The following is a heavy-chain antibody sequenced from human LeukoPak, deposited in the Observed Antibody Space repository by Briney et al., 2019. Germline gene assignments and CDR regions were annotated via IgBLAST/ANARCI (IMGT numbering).Heavy chain of an antibody. CDR2: IGSDGSAT. D-gene: IGHD3-16*01. CDR1: GFTFSHHW. V-gene: IGHV3-74*03. Sequence: PGGSLRLSCAASGFTFSHHWMHWVRQAPGKGLEWVSRIGSDGSATAYAAFVKGRFTISRDNARNTLSLQMDSLRVDDTAAYFCAREYYESVWGNYDSGPRFDFWGQGTLAIVSS. CDR3: AREYYESVWGNYDSGPRFDF. J-gene: IGHJ4*02.